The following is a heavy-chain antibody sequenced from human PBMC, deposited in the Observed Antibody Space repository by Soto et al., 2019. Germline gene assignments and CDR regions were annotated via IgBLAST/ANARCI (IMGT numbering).Heavy chain of an antibody. D-gene: IGHD3-16*02. CDR1: GGSFSGYY. J-gene: IGHJ6*02. Sequence: SETLSLTCAVYGGSFSGYYWSWIRQPPGKGPEWIGEINHSGSTNYNPSLKSRVTISVDTSKNQFSLKLSSVTAADTAVYYCARDILRNVWGSYRSYYYYYYGMDVWGQGTTVTSP. V-gene: IGHV4-34*01. CDR3: ARDILRNVWGSYRSYYYYYYGMDV. CDR2: INHSGST.